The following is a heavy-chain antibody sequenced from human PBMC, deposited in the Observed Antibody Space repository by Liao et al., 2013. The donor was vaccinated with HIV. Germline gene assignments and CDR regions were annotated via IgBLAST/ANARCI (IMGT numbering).Heavy chain of an antibody. CDR1: GGSISSYY. J-gene: IGHJ5*02. CDR2: IYDSGTP. CDR3: SYLFA. V-gene: IGHV4-59*12. D-gene: IGHD3-10*02. Sequence: LQESGPGLVKPSGTLSLTCSVSGGSISSYYWSWIRQTPGKGLEWIGYIYDSGTPNYNPSLKSRVTMSIDTSKKQFSLKLSSVTAADTAVYYCSYLFAWGQGILVTVSS.